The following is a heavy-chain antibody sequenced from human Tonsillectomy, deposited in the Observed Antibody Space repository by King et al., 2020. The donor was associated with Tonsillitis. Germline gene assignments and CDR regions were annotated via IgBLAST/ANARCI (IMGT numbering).Heavy chain of an antibody. V-gene: IGHV1-69*09. J-gene: IGHJ6*02. CDR1: GGTFSNHG. CDR2: IIPLLGRP. D-gene: IGHD3-9*01. CDR3: ATAGIFTDIDGKGGYNSDGSAV. Sequence: VQLVETGAEVKKPGAAVKLSCKASGGTFSNHGISWVRQAPGQGLEWMGRIIPLLGRPNYIQKFQGRVTITADKATATVYMEVTSLRSEDTAMYYCATAGIFTDIDGKGGYNSDGSAVWGQASTVT.